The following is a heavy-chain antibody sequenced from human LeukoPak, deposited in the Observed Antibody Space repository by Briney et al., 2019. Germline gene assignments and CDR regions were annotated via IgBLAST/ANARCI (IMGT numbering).Heavy chain of an antibody. J-gene: IGHJ4*02. V-gene: IGHV3-21*01. CDR3: ARELELTEFDY. CDR2: ISSSSSYI. D-gene: IGHD1-7*01. Sequence: GGSLRLSCVGSGFTFSTPWIHWVRQAPGQGLVWVSSISSSSSYIYYADSVKGRFTISRDNAKNSLYLQMNSLRAEDTAVYYCARELELTEFDYWGQGTLVTVSS. CDR1: GFTFSTPW.